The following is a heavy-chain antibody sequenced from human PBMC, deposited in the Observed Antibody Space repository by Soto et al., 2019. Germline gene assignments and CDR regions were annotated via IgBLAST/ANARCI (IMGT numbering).Heavy chain of an antibody. CDR2: MIPIFGTA. CDR3: ARVSISGYDPDDYYYYGMDV. CDR1: GGTFSSYA. D-gene: IGHD5-12*01. J-gene: IGHJ6*02. Sequence: QVQLVQSGAEVKKPGSSVKVSCKASGGTFSSYAISWVRQAPGQGLEWMGGMIPIFGTANYAQKFQGRVTITADESTSTAYMELSSLRSEDTAVYYCARVSISGYDPDDYYYYGMDVWGQGTTVTVSS. V-gene: IGHV1-69*01.